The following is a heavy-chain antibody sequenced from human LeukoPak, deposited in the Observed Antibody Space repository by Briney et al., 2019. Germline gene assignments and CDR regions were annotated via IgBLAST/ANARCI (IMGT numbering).Heavy chain of an antibody. D-gene: IGHD3-10*01. CDR2: ISYDGSNK. V-gene: IGHV3-30-3*01. J-gene: IGHJ6*02. Sequence: GGSLRLSCAASGFTFDDYAMHWVRQAPGKGLEWVAVISYDGSNKYYADSVKGRFTISRDNSKNTLYLQMNSLRAEDTAVYYCAAHYYGSGSYYNIYYYGMDVWGQGTTVTVSS. CDR1: GFTFDDYA. CDR3: AAHYYGSGSYYNIYYYGMDV.